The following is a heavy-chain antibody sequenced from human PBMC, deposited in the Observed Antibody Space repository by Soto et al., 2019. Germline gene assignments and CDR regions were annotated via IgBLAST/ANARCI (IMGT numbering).Heavy chain of an antibody. CDR3: AMRGPGTYCGD. D-gene: IGHD6-13*01. Sequence: EVQLLDSGGGLVQPGGSLRLSCAASGFTFSSYAMNWVRQAPGKGLEWVSVISGSGDSTYYADSVKGRFTISRDNSTNSLYLQMNGLRTEDTAVDYCAMRGPGTYCGDWGQGTLVTVAS. CDR1: GFTFSSYA. V-gene: IGHV3-23*01. J-gene: IGHJ4*02. CDR2: ISGSGDST.